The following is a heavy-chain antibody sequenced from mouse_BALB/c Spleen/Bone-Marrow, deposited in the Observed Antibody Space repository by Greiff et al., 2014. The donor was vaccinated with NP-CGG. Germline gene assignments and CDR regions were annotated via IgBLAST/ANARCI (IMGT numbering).Heavy chain of an antibody. CDR1: GYAFSNSW. J-gene: IGHJ1*01. CDR2: IYPGDGNT. D-gene: IGHD1-1*02. CDR3: AGWWDVYFDV. V-gene: IGHV1-82*01. Sequence: VQLQQSGPEVVKPGASVKISCKASGYAFSNSWMNWVKQRPGQGLEWIGRIYPGDGNTNYNGKFKGKATLTADKSSSTVYMQLTSLTSVDSAVYFCAGWWDVYFDVWGAGTTVTVSS.